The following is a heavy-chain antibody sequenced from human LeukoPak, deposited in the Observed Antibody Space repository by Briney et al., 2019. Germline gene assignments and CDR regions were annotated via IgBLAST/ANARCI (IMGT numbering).Heavy chain of an antibody. J-gene: IGHJ4*02. CDR3: ARVSGSYSLFDY. CDR1: GGSISSSDW. Sequence: SGTLSLTCAVSGGSISSSDWWSWVRQPPGKGLEWIGEIYHSGSTNYNPSLKSRVTISIDKSNNQFSLKLSSVTAADTAVYYCARVSGSYSLFDYWGRGTLVTVSS. V-gene: IGHV4-4*02. CDR2: IYHSGST. D-gene: IGHD1-26*01.